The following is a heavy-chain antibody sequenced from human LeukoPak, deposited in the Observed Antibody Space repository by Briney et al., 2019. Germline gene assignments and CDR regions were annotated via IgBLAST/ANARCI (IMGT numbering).Heavy chain of an antibody. Sequence: SETLSLTCAVYGGSFSGYYWSWIRQPPGKGLEWIGEINHSGSTNYNPSLKSRVTISVATSKNQFSLKLSSVTAADTAVYYCARSPVVVAARWFDPWGQGTLVTVSS. J-gene: IGHJ5*02. V-gene: IGHV4-34*01. CDR2: INHSGST. D-gene: IGHD2-15*01. CDR3: ARSPVVVAARWFDP. CDR1: GGSFSGYY.